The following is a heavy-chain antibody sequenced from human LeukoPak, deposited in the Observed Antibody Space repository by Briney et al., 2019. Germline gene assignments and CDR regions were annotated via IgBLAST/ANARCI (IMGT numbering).Heavy chain of an antibody. D-gene: IGHD4-17*01. V-gene: IGHV3-48*01. CDR2: ISPGSTTI. Sequence: GGSLRLSCAASGFTFVSHGMIWVRQAPGKGLEWLSYISPGSTTINSADSVKDRFTTSRDKAKSSLFLQMNSLRAEDTAVYYCARVRGPTVTMMYFDYRGQGALVTVPS. CDR1: GFTFVSHG. J-gene: IGHJ4*02. CDR3: ARVRGPTVTMMYFDY.